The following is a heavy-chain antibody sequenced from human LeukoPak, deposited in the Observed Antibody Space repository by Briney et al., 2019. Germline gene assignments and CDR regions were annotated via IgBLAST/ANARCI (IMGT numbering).Heavy chain of an antibody. CDR3: ARESRSEWLSDDY. CDR2: IYHSGST. D-gene: IGHD3-3*01. V-gene: IGHV4-30-2*01. Sequence: PSETLSLTCTVSGGSISSGGYYWSWIRQPPGKGLEWIGYIYHSGSTYYNPSLKSRVTISVDRSKNQFSLKLSSVTAADTAVYYCARESRSEWLSDDYWGQGTLVTVSS. CDR1: GGSISSGGYY. J-gene: IGHJ4*02.